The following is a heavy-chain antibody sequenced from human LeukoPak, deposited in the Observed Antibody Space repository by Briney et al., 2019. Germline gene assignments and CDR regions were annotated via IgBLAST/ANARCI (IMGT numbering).Heavy chain of an antibody. J-gene: IGHJ4*02. CDR1: GFTFSSYN. CDR2: ISSSGSTI. CDR3: ARYYYDSSGYYYFDY. D-gene: IGHD3-22*01. Sequence: PGGSLRLSCVASGFTFSSYNMNWVRQAPGKGLEWVSYISSSGSTIYYADSVKGRFTISRDNAKNSLYLQMNSLRAEDTAVYYCARYYYDSSGYYYFDYWGQGTLVTVSS. V-gene: IGHV3-48*04.